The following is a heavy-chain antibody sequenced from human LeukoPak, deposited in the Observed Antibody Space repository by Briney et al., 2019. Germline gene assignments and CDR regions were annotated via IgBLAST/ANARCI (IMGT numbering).Heavy chain of an antibody. D-gene: IGHD3-3*01. CDR2: IYYSGST. CDR3: ARISPDYDFWSGYPSKYYFDY. Sequence: SETLSLTCAVSGGSISSGGYSWSWIRQPPGKGLEWIGYIYYSGSTNYNPSLKSRVTISVDTSKNQFSLKLSSVTAADTAVYYCARISPDYDFWSGYPSKYYFDYWGQGTLVTVSS. CDR1: GGSISSGGYS. J-gene: IGHJ4*02. V-gene: IGHV4-61*08.